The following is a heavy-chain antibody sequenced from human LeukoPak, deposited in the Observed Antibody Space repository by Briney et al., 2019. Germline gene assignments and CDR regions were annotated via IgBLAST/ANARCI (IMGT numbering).Heavy chain of an antibody. CDR1: GGSFSGYY. Sequence: PSETLSLTCAVYGGSFSGYYWSWIRQHPGKGLEWIGYIYYSGSTYYNPSLKSRVTISVDTSKNQFSLKLSSVTAADTAVYYCARDNTDTAMGFDYWGQGTLVTVSS. CDR2: IYYSGST. J-gene: IGHJ4*02. CDR3: ARDNTDTAMGFDY. D-gene: IGHD5-18*01. V-gene: IGHV4-31*11.